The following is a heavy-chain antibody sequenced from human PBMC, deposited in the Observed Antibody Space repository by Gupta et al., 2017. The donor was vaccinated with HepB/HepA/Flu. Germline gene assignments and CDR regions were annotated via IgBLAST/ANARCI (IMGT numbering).Heavy chain of an antibody. J-gene: IGHJ6*02. D-gene: IGHD3-3*01. CDR1: GFTFSSYG. CDR3: AKRITIFGGGITSGGMDV. Sequence: QVQLVESGGGVVQPGRSLRLSCAASGFTFSSYGMHWVRQAPGKGLEWVAVISYDGSNKYYADSVKGRVTISRDNSKNTLYLQMNSLRAEDTAVYYCAKRITIFGGGITSGGMDVWGQGTTVTVSS. CDR2: ISYDGSNK. V-gene: IGHV3-30*18.